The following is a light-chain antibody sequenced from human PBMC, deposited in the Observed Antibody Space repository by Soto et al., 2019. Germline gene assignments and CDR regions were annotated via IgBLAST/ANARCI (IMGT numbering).Light chain of an antibody. Sequence: EIVLTQSPGTLSLSSGERAILSCRASQSVRNNYVAWYQQKPGQAPRLLIYGVSSRATGIPDTFSGSGSGTAFTLTISRLEPEDFAVYYCQQYDRLPITFGQGTRLE. CDR2: GVS. V-gene: IGKV3-20*01. CDR1: QSVRNNY. J-gene: IGKJ5*01. CDR3: QQYDRLPIT.